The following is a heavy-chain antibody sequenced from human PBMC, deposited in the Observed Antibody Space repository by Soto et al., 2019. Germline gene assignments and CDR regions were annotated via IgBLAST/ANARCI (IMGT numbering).Heavy chain of an antibody. D-gene: IGHD3-3*02. CDR1: GYTFTSYG. J-gene: IGHJ4*02. CDR2: IIPIFGTA. CDR3: ARDPTPIFAPPAF. V-gene: IGHV1-69*05. Sequence: GASVKVSCKASGYTFTSYGISWVRQAPGQGLEWMGWIIPIFGTANYAQKFQGRVTITRDASTSTAYMELSSLRSEDTAVYYCARDPTPIFAPPAFGGRGT.